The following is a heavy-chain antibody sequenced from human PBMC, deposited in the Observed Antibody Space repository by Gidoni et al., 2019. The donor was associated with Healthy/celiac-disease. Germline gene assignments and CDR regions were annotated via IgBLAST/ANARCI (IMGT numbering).Heavy chain of an antibody. CDR1: GYIFTSYY. Sequence: QVQLVQSGAEVKKPGASVKVSCKASGYIFTSYYMHWVRQAPGQGLEWMGVINPSGGSTSYAQKFQGRVTMTRDTSTSTVYMELSSLRSEDTAVYYCARVTPSPWGYFDYWGQGTLVTVSS. CDR2: INPSGGST. J-gene: IGHJ4*02. CDR3: ARVTPSPWGYFDY. V-gene: IGHV1-46*03. D-gene: IGHD3-16*01.